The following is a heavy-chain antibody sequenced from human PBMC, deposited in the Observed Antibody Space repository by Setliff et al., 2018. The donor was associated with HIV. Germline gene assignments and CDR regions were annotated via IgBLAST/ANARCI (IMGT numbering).Heavy chain of an antibody. CDR3: ASAPIVVVIPHAFDI. Sequence: SETLSLTCTVSGGSISSGSYYWSWIRQPAGKGLEWIGHIYTSGSTNYNPSLKSRVTISVDTSKNQFSLKLSSVTAADTAVYYCASAPIVVVIPHAFDIWGQGTMVTVSS. D-gene: IGHD3-22*01. J-gene: IGHJ3*02. CDR2: IYTSGST. V-gene: IGHV4-61*09. CDR1: GGSISSGSYY.